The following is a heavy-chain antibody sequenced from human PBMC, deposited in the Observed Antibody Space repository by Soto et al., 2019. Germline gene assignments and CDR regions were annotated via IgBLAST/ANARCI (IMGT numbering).Heavy chain of an antibody. Sequence: GESLKISCSGSGYGFDTHWIAWVRQMPGKGLEYMGIIFPGDSDTRYSPSFQGQVIISVDKSINTAYLQLTSLKASDTAIYYCARGTTITTYVDYYFDYWGQGTLVTVSS. CDR3: ARGTTITTYVDYYFDY. CDR2: IFPGDSDT. V-gene: IGHV5-51*01. CDR1: GYGFDTHW. J-gene: IGHJ4*02. D-gene: IGHD3-22*01.